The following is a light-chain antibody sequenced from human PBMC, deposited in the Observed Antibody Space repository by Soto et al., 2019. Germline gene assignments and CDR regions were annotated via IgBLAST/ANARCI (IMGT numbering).Light chain of an antibody. CDR1: QSVRSNY. V-gene: IGKV3-20*01. J-gene: IGKJ5*01. CDR2: GAS. Sequence: ENVLTQSPGTLSLSPGERATLSCRASQSVRSNYVAWYQQKPGQAPRLLIYGASSRATGIPDRFSGSGSGTDFTLTISRLEPEDFAVYYCQQYGSSPITFGQGTRLEIK. CDR3: QQYGSSPIT.